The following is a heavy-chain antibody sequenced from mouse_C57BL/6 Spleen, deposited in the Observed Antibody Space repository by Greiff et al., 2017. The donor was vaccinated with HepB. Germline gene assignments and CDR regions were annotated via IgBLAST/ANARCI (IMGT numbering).Heavy chain of an antibody. Sequence: EVKLQESGEGLVKPGGSLKLSCAASGFTFSSYAMSWVRQTPEKRLEWVAYISSGGDYIYYADTVKGRFTISRDNARNTLYLQMSSLKSEDTAMYYCTRKGSGNYFDYWGQGTTLTVSS. V-gene: IGHV5-9-1*02. D-gene: IGHD1-1*02. J-gene: IGHJ2*01. CDR3: TRKGSGNYFDY. CDR2: ISSGGDYI. CDR1: GFTFSSYA.